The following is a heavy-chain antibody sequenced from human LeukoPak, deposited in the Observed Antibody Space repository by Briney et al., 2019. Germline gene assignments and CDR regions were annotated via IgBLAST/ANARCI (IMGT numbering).Heavy chain of an antibody. CDR1: GFTFSSYA. Sequence: PGRSLRLSCAASGFTFSSYAMHWVRQAPGKGLEWVAVISYDGSNKYYADSVKGRFTSRDNSKNTLYLQMNSLRAEDTAVYYCAREYCSSTSCYGGGYYFDYWGQGTLVTVSS. CDR2: ISYDGSNK. V-gene: IGHV3-30-3*01. D-gene: IGHD2-2*01. CDR3: AREYCSSTSCYGGGYYFDY. J-gene: IGHJ4*02.